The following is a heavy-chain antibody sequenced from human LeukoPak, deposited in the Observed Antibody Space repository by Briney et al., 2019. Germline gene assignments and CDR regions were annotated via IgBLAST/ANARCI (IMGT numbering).Heavy chain of an antibody. CDR3: ARARDRIAANWFDP. Sequence: KTSETLSLTCTVSGGSISDSTYYWSWIRQPAGKRLEWIGCIYISGNTNYNPSLKSRVTISVDTSKNQLSLKLSSVTAADTAVYYYARARDRIAANWFDPWGQGTLVTVSS. CDR1: GGSISDSTYY. V-gene: IGHV4-61*02. CDR2: IYISGNT. J-gene: IGHJ5*02. D-gene: IGHD6-13*01.